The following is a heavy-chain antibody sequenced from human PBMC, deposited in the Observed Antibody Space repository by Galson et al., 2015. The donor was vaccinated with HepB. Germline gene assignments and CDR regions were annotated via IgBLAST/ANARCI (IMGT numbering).Heavy chain of an antibody. CDR2: INWNGGST. V-gene: IGHV3-20*04. Sequence: SLRLSCAASGFTFDDYGMSWVRQAPGKGLEWVSGINWNGGSTGYADSVKGRFIISRDNAKNSLYLQTNSLRAEDTALYYCARGRSGYNYGYGGMDVWGQGTTVTVSS. CDR3: ARGRSGYNYGYGGMDV. D-gene: IGHD5-18*01. CDR1: GFTFDDYG. J-gene: IGHJ6*02.